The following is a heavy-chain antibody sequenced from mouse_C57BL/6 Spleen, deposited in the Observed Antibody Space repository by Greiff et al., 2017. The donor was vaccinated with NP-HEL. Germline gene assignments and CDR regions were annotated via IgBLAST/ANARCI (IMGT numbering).Heavy chain of an antibody. CDR1: GYTFTSYW. CDR3: ARDGSSIMDD. CDR2: IDPSDSET. J-gene: IGHJ4*01. Sequence: QAQLQQPGAELVRPGSSVKLSCKASGYTFTSYWMHWVKQRPIQGLEWIGNIDPSDSETHYNQKFKDKATLTVDKSSSTAYMQLSSLTSEDSAVYYCARDGSSIMDDWGQGTSVTVSS. V-gene: IGHV1-52*01. D-gene: IGHD1-1*01.